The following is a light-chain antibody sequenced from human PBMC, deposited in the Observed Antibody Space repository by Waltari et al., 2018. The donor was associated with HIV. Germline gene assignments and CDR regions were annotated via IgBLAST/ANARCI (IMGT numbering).Light chain of an antibody. V-gene: IGKV1-5*03. J-gene: IGKJ1*01. CDR3: HQYASFSGT. CDR1: PNVGAF. Sequence: DIRLTQSPSTLSASAGDRVAITCRAGPNVGAFLAWYQQKPGKPPKLLIYQASILEGGVPSRFSGSVSGSDFTLTINGLQSDDFATYYCHQYASFSGTFGQGTKVGL. CDR2: QAS.